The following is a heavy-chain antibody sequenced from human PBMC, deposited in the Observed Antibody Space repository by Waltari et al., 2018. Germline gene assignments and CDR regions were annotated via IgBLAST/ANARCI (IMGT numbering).Heavy chain of an antibody. J-gene: IGHJ4*02. D-gene: IGHD3-3*01. V-gene: IGHV3-23*03. Sequence: EVQLLESGGGLVQPGGSLRLSCAASGFTFSSYAMRWVRQAPGKGLEWVSVIYSGGSTYYADSVKGRFTISRDNSKNTLYLQMNSLRAEDTAVYYCTVYGVVANYYFDYWGQGTLVTVSS. CDR1: GFTFSSYA. CDR2: IYSGGST. CDR3: TVYGVVANYYFDY.